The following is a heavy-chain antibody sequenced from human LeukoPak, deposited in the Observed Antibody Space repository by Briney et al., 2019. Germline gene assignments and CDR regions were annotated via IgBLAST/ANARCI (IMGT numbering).Heavy chain of an antibody. CDR1: GGSISSSSYY. CDR2: IYYSGST. V-gene: IGHV4-39*01. Sequence: SETLSLTCTVSGGSISSSSYYWGWIRQPPGKGLEWIGSIYYSGSTYYNPSLKSRVTISVDTSKNQFSLKLSSVTAADTAVFYCARQTLRDGCDFDYWGQGTLVTVSS. J-gene: IGHJ4*02. D-gene: IGHD5-24*01. CDR3: ARQTLRDGCDFDY.